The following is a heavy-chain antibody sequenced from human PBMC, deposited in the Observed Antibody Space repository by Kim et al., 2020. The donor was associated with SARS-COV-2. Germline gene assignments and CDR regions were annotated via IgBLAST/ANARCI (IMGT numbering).Heavy chain of an antibody. J-gene: IGHJ4*02. V-gene: IGHV3-23*01. D-gene: IGHD1-26*01. CDR3: AKGISGWLSGSYYGVDY. CDR2: ISGSGGST. CDR1: GFTFSSYA. Sequence: GGSLRLSCAASGFTFSSYAMSWVRQAPGKGLEWVSAISGSGGSTYYADSVKGRFTISRDNSKNTLYLQMNSLRAEDTAVYYCAKGISGWLSGSYYGVDYWGQGTLVTVSS.